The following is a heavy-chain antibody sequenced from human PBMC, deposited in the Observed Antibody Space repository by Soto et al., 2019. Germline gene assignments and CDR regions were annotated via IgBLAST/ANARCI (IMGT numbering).Heavy chain of an antibody. J-gene: IGHJ5*02. Sequence: EVQLVESGGGLIQPGGSLRLSCVGSGFTFSTYSMNWVRQAPGKGLEWIAFISSSGSTITYADSAKSRFTISRENAKNSVYLQMNSLRDEDTALYYCAKLPLLRVVDNWFAPWGQGTQVTVSS. CDR1: GFTFSTYS. V-gene: IGHV3-48*02. CDR3: AKLPLLRVVDNWFAP. CDR2: ISSSGSTI. D-gene: IGHD2-21*01.